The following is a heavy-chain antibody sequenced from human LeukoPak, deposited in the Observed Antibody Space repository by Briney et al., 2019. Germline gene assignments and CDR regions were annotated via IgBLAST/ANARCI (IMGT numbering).Heavy chain of an antibody. CDR2: IKKDGSET. Sequence: GGSLRLSCAVAGFTFSNYWMRWVRQAPGKGREWVANIKKDGSETNYVASVKGRFTISRHNAKNSLYLQMNSLRAEDTAVYYCARHSNGWSEGTYWGQGTLFTVTS. V-gene: IGHV3-7*03. CDR1: GFTFSNYW. J-gene: IGHJ4*02. CDR3: ARHSNGWSEGTY. D-gene: IGHD6-19*01.